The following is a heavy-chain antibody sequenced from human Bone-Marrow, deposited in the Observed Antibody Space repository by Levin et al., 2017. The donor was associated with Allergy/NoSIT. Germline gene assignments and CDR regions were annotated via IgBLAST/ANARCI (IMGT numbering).Heavy chain of an antibody. D-gene: IGHD5-12*01. J-gene: IGHJ6*02. V-gene: IGHV1-24*01. CDR2: FDPEEGET. Sequence: ASVKVSCKVSGDTLSDLSMHWVRQAPGKGLEWLGTFDPEEGETTYSKKFQGRVTMTEDTATNTASMELSSLTSDDTAVYYCATRKGGPVDYSLVYKYSMDVWGQGTTVIVSS. CDR1: GDTLSDLS. CDR3: ATRKGGPVDYSLVYKYSMDV.